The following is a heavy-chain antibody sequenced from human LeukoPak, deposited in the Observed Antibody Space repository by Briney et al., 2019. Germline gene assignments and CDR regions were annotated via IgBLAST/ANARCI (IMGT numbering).Heavy chain of an antibody. CDR2: IYYSGST. CDR1: GGSISSSSYY. V-gene: IGHV4-39*07. CDR3: ARDPYSSGWYASDY. D-gene: IGHD6-19*01. Sequence: SETLSLTCTVSGGSISSSSYYWGWIRQPPGKGLEWFGSIYYSGSTYYNPSLKSRVTISVDTSKNQFSLKLSSVTAADTAVYYCARDPYSSGWYASDYWGQGTLVTVSS. J-gene: IGHJ4*02.